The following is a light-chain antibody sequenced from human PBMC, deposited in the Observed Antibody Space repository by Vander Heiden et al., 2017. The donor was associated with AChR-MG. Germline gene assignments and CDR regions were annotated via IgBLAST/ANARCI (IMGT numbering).Light chain of an antibody. V-gene: IGLV2-14*01. CDR1: SSDVGDYNF. CDR3: SSYTSSSTAV. J-gene: IGLJ1*01. CDR2: DVT. Sequence: QSALTQPASVSGSPGQSITISCTGTSSDVGDYNFVSWYQQHPGKAPKLIIYDVTNRPSGVSNRFSGFKSGNTASLTISGLQAEDEADYYCSSYTSSSTAVFGTGTKVTVL.